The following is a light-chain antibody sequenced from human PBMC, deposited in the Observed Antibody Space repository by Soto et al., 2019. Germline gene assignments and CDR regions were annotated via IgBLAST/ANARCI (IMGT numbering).Light chain of an antibody. CDR1: QSINTY. V-gene: IGKV1-39*01. CDR3: QQSYGTLIT. CDR2: AAS. J-gene: IGKJ5*01. Sequence: IQMTQSPYSLSASVGDRVTITCRASQSINTYLNWYQQRPGKAPNLLIYAASSLQSGVPSRFSGSGSGTDFTLTISSLQPEDFATYCCQQSYGTLITFGQGTLLAVK.